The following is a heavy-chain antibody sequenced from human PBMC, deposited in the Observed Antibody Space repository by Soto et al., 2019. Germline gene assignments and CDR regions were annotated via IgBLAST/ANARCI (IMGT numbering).Heavy chain of an antibody. CDR1: GGSISSGGYY. V-gene: IGHV4-31*03. CDR3: ARGVATIGVDDY. D-gene: IGHD5-12*01. Sequence: QVQLQESGPGLVKPSQTLSLTCTVSGGSISSGGYYWSWIRQPPGKGLAWIGYIYYSGSTYYNPSLKSRVTISGDTSKNQFSLKLSSVTAADTAVYYCARGVATIGVDDYWGQGNLVTVSS. J-gene: IGHJ4*02. CDR2: IYYSGST.